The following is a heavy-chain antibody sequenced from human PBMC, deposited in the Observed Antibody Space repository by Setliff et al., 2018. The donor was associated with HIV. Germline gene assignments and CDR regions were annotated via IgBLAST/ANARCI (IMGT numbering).Heavy chain of an antibody. CDR3: ARGGLGFLDWCLPDS. V-gene: IGHV1-18*04. CDR1: GYDFSSYS. J-gene: IGHJ4*02. D-gene: IGHD2-21*02. CDR2: ISGLTGEV. Sequence: ASVKVSCKASGYDFSSYSMMLVRQTPGQGLEWLGWISGLTGEVRLAKEFQGRVTLTTSAYTAYMEPKSLRSEDRGVYYCARGGLGFLDWCLPDSWGQGTLVTVYS.